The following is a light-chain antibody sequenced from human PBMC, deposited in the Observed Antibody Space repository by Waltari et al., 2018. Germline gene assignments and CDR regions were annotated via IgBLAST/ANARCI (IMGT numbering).Light chain of an antibody. J-gene: IGLJ2*01. CDR2: HDV. Sequence: SYDVTQPPSVSVSPGQTASNTSSGEELANMYVWWCQQKPGQSPVVISYHDVKRPSGIPGRFSGSSSGKTATLTIGGTQAMDEADYYCQAWDGTTVIFGGGTKLTVL. V-gene: IGLV3-1*01. CDR1: ELANMY. CDR3: QAWDGTTVI.